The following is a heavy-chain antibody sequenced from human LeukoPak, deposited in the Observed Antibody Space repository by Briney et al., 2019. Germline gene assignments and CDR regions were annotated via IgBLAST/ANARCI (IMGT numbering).Heavy chain of an antibody. CDR3: ARGNTEYDFWSGYYTVDY. V-gene: IGHV1-2*02. J-gene: IGHJ4*02. CDR1: GYTFTGYY. Sequence: ASVKVSCKASGYTFTGYYMHWVRQAPGQGLEWMGWINPNSGGTNYAQKFQGRVTMTRDTSISTAYMELSRLRSDDTAVYYCARGNTEYDFWSGYYTVDYWGQGTLVTVSS. D-gene: IGHD3-3*01. CDR2: INPNSGGT.